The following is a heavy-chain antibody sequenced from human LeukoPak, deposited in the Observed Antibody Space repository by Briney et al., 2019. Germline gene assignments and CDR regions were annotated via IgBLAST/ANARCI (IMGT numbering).Heavy chain of an antibody. CDR1: GYSFTSYW. Sequence: GESLKISCKGSGYSFTSYWIGWVRQMPGKGLEWMGIIYPGDSDTRYSPSFQGQVTISVDKSISTAYLQWSSLEASDTAMYYCARRVGYYEGSVTRLGFDPWGQGTLVTVSS. J-gene: IGHJ5*02. CDR2: IYPGDSDT. V-gene: IGHV5-51*01. CDR3: ARRVGYYEGSVTRLGFDP. D-gene: IGHD3-16*01.